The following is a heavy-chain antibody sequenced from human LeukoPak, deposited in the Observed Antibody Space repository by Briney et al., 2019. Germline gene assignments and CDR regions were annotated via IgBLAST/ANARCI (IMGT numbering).Heavy chain of an antibody. CDR1: GGSISSYY. CDR2: IYTSGST. J-gene: IGHJ4*02. V-gene: IGHV4-4*07. CDR3: AGYSTSWYYFDY. D-gene: IGHD6-13*01. Sequence: SETLSLTCTVSGGSISSYYWSWIRQPAGKGLEWIGRIYTSGSTNYNPSLKSRVTMSVDTSKNQFSLKLSSVTAADTAVYFCAGYSTSWYYFDYWGQGTLVTVSS.